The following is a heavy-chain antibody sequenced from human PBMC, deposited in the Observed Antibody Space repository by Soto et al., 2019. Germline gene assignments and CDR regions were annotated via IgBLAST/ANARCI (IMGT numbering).Heavy chain of an antibody. CDR3: ARGDILTGYTY. Sequence: ASETLSLTCAVYGGSFRGYYWSWIRQPPGKGLEWIGEIKHSGSTNYNPSLKSRVTISVDTSKNQFSLKLSSVTAADTAVYYCARGDILTGYTYWGQGTLVTVSS. CDR2: IKHSGST. CDR1: GGSFRGYY. J-gene: IGHJ4*02. D-gene: IGHD3-9*01. V-gene: IGHV4-34*01.